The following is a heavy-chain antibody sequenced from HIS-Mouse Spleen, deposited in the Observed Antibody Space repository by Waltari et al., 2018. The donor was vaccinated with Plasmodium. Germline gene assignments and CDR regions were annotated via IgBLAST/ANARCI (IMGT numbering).Heavy chain of an antibody. D-gene: IGHD6-13*01. CDR3: ARVLGYKAAAGTFVEYFQH. J-gene: IGHJ1*01. V-gene: IGHV1-2*02. Sequence: QVQLVQSGAEVKKPGASVKVSCKASGYTFTGYSMHCVRQAPGQGLEWMGWINPNSGGTNYAQKFQGRVTMTRDTSISTAYMELSRLRSDDTAVYYCARVLGYKAAAGTFVEYFQHWGQGTLVTVSS. CDR1: GYTFTGYS. CDR2: INPNSGGT.